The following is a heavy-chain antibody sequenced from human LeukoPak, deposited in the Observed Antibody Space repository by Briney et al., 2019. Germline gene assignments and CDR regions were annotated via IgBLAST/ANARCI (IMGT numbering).Heavy chain of an antibody. D-gene: IGHD4-17*01. J-gene: IGHJ4*02. V-gene: IGHV3-7*01. CDR3: ARRGPVTKDHYCDY. CDR2: IKQDESSQ. CDR1: GFSFTTYW. Sequence: PGGSLRLSCAASGFSFTTYWMGWVRQAPGKGVEWVANIKQDESSQYYVDAVRGRFTISKDNAKNSLNLQMNSLGGEETAVYFCARRGPVTKDHYCDYWGQGTLVTVSS.